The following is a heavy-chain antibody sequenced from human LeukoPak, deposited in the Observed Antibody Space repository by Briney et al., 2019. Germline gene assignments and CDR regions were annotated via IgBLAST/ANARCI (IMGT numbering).Heavy chain of an antibody. Sequence: GGSLRLSCAASGFTFSDYYMSWIRQAPGKGLEWVSYISSSGSTIYYADSVKGRFTISRDNAKNSLYLQMNSLRAEDTAVYYCARVKVEVGQYYYYYYGMDVWGQGTTVTVSS. CDR2: ISSSGSTI. J-gene: IGHJ6*02. V-gene: IGHV3-11*01. CDR3: ARVKVEVGQYYYYYYGMDV. D-gene: IGHD1-26*01. CDR1: GFTFSDYY.